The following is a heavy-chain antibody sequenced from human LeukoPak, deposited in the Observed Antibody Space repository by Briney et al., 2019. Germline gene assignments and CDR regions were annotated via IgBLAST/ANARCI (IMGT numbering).Heavy chain of an antibody. CDR1: GVSISRYY. J-gene: IGHJ4*02. V-gene: IGHV4-59*08. Sequence: SETLSLTCTVSGVSISRYYWSWVRQPPGKGLEWIGSVHYSGNTNYNPSLKSRVTISLDTSKNQFSLKLSSVTAADTAVYYCARRGYGSGSYLDYWGQGTLVTVSS. D-gene: IGHD3-10*01. CDR2: VHYSGNT. CDR3: ARRGYGSGSYLDY.